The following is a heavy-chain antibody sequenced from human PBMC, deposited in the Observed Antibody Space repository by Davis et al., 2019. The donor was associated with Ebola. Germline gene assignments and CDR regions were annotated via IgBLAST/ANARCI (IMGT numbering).Heavy chain of an antibody. CDR2: IWYDGSNK. D-gene: IGHD6-6*01. J-gene: IGHJ4*02. CDR3: ARDRYSSSGFDY. CDR1: GFIFSSYA. V-gene: IGHV3-33*08. Sequence: PGGSLRLSCAASGFIFSSYAVSWVRQAPGKGLEWVAVIWYDGSNKYYADSVKGRFTISRDNSKNTLYLQMNSLRAEDTAVYYCARDRYSSSGFDYWGQGTLVTVSS.